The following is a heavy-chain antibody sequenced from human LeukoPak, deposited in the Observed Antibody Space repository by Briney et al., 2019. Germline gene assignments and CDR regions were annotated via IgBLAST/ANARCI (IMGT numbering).Heavy chain of an antibody. D-gene: IGHD3-22*01. CDR3: ARDPFFNYYDSSGYSADY. CDR1: GASIRSDTYY. Sequence: SETQSLTCTVSGASIRSDTYYWAWIRQPPGKGLEWIGSLWSGTTTYYNPSLKSRVTISVDTSKNQFSLKLSSVTAADTAVYYCARDPFFNYYDSSGYSADYWGQGTLVTVSS. V-gene: IGHV4-39*07. CDR2: LWSGTTT. J-gene: IGHJ4*02.